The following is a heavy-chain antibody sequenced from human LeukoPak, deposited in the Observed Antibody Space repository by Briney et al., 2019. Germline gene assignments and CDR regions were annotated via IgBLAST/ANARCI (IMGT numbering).Heavy chain of an antibody. D-gene: IGHD2-8*01. CDR1: GFTFSSYE. Sequence: GGSLRLSCAASGFTFSSYEMNWVRQAPGKGLEWVSYISSSGSTIYYADSVKGRFTISRDNAKNSLYLQMNSLRAEDSAVYYCARYCTFRTCFGTKFDSWGQGTLVTVSS. CDR3: ARYCTFRTCFGTKFDS. CDR2: ISSSGSTI. V-gene: IGHV3-48*03. J-gene: IGHJ4*02.